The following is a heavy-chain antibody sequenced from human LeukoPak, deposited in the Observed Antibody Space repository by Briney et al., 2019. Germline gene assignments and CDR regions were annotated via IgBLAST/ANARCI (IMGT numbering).Heavy chain of an antibody. CDR3: ARDDGYNRFGFDY. V-gene: IGHV3-66*01. CDR1: GFTVSSNY. J-gene: IGHJ4*02. CDR2: IYSGGSS. D-gene: IGHD5-24*01. Sequence: GSLRLSCAASGFTVSSNYMSWVRQAPGKGLEWVSVIYSGGSSYYADSVKGRFTISRDNSKNTLYLQMNSLRAEDTAVYYCARDDGYNRFGFDYWGQGTLVTASS.